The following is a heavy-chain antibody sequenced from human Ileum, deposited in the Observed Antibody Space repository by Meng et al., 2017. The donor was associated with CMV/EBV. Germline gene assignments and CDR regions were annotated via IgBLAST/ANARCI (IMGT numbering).Heavy chain of an antibody. CDR3: ARAPRTISYYYYGMDV. Sequence: ASVKVSCKASGYTFTSYGISWVRQAPGQGLEWMGWISAYNGNTNYAQKLQGRVTMTTDTSTSTAYTELRSLRSDDTAVYYCARAPRTISYYYYGMDVWGQGTTVTVSS. V-gene: IGHV1-18*01. CDR1: GYTFTSYG. D-gene: IGHD5-24*01. CDR2: ISAYNGNT. J-gene: IGHJ6*02.